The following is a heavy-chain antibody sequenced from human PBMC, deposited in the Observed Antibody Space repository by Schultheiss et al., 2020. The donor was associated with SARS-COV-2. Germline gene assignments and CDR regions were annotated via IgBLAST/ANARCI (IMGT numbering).Heavy chain of an antibody. V-gene: IGHV3-64*04. Sequence: GGSLRLSCSASGFTFSIYAMHWVRQAPGKGLEYVSAISSNGGSTYYADSVKGRFTISRDISKNTLYLQMSSLRPEDTALYYCARGPQGSVGDSYGYVDYWGQGILVTVSS. CDR1: GFTFSIYA. CDR3: ARGPQGSVGDSYGYVDY. J-gene: IGHJ4*02. CDR2: ISSNGGST. D-gene: IGHD5-18*01.